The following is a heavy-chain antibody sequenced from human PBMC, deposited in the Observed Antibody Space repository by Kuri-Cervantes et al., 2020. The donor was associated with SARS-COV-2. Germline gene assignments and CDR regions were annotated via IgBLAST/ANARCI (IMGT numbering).Heavy chain of an antibody. CDR1: GFTFSDYY. CDR3: ARAPQWVAGDDAFDI. CDR2: ISSSSSYT. Sequence: GESLKISCAASGFTFSDYYMSWIRQAPGKGLEWVSYISSSSSYTNYADSVKGRFTISRDNAKNSLYLQMNSLRAEDTAVYYCARAPQWVAGDDAFDIWGQGTMVT. D-gene: IGHD6-19*01. J-gene: IGHJ3*02. V-gene: IGHV3-11*05.